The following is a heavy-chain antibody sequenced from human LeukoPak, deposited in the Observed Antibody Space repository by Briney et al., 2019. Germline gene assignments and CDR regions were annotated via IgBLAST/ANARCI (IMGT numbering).Heavy chain of an antibody. Sequence: GGSLRLSCAASGFTFTNAWVSWVRQAPGKGLEWAGRSKSKNDGGTTDHAAPVKGRFTISRDDSKNTLYLQMNSLKTDDTAVYYCTTGMAKTTLPFDYWGQGTLVTVSS. J-gene: IGHJ4*02. CDR1: GFTFTNAW. CDR2: SKSKNDGGTT. V-gene: IGHV3-15*01. CDR3: TTGMAKTTLPFDY. D-gene: IGHD5-12*01.